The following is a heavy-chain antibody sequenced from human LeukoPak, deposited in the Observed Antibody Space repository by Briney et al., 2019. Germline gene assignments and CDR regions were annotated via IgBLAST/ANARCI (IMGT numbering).Heavy chain of an antibody. J-gene: IGHJ5*02. V-gene: IGHV1-2*02. Sequence: ASVNVSCKASGYTFTGYYMHWVRPAPGQGLAWMGWINPNSGGTNYAQKFQGRVTMTRDTSISTAYMELSRLRSDDTAVYYCARVRHGSGSYYNEVLTWFDPWGQGTLVTVSS. CDR2: INPNSGGT. CDR1: GYTFTGYY. CDR3: ARVRHGSGSYYNEVLTWFDP. D-gene: IGHD3-10*01.